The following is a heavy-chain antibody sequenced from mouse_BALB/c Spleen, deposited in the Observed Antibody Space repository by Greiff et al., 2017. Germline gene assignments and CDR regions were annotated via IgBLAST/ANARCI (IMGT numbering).Heavy chain of an antibody. V-gene: IGHV14-3*02. CDR2: IDPANGNT. J-gene: IGHJ4*01. Sequence: EVKLVESGAELVKPGASVKLSCTASGFNIKDTYMHWVKQRPEQGLEWIGRIDPANGNTKYDPKFQGKATITADTSSNTAYLQLSSLTSEDTAVYYCARSVLRGYAMDYWGQGTSVTVSS. CDR1: GFNIKDTY. CDR3: ARSVLRGYAMDY. D-gene: IGHD1-1*01.